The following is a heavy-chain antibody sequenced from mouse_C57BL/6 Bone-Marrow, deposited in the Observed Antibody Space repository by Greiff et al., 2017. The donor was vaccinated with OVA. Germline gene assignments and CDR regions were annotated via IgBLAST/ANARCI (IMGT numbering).Heavy chain of an antibody. V-gene: IGHV5-4*01. CDR1: GFTFSSYA. Sequence: DVQLVESGGGLVKPGGSLKLSCAASGFTFSSYAMSWVRQTPEKRLEWVATISDGGSYTYYPDNVKGRFTISRDNAKNNLYLQMSHLKSEDTAKYYCARDFLMITSDYWGQGTTLTVSS. CDR2: ISDGGSYT. D-gene: IGHD2-4*01. CDR3: ARDFLMITSDY. J-gene: IGHJ2*01.